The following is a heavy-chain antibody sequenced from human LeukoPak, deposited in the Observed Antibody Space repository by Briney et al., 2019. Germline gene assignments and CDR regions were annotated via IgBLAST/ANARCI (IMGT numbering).Heavy chain of an antibody. CDR3: ARPSTGYSSGWYWYFDL. V-gene: IGHV4-59*01. CDR2: IYYTGST. D-gene: IGHD6-19*01. J-gene: IGHJ2*01. CDR1: GGSISNYY. Sequence: PSETLSLTCTVSGGSISNYYWSWIRQSPGKGLECIGYIYYTGSTNYNPSLKSRVTISVDTSKNQFSLKLSSVTAADTAVYYCARPSTGYSSGWYWYFDLWGRGTLVTVSS.